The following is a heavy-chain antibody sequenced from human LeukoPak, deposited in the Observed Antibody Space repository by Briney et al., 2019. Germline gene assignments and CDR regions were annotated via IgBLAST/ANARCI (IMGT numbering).Heavy chain of an antibody. Sequence: PGRSLRLSCAASGFTFDDYAMHWVRQAPGKGLEWVSGISWNSGSIGYADSVKGRFTISRDNSKNSLYLQMNSLRTEDTALYYCAKENGGDYYDSSGYYPGAFDIWGQGTMVTVSS. J-gene: IGHJ3*02. V-gene: IGHV3-9*01. CDR2: ISWNSGSI. CDR3: AKENGGDYYDSSGYYPGAFDI. D-gene: IGHD3-22*01. CDR1: GFTFDDYA.